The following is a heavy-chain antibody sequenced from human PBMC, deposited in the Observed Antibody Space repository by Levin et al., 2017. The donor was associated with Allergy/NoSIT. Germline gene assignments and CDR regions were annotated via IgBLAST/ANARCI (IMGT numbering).Heavy chain of an antibody. D-gene: IGHD3-22*01. CDR1: GFTFSRSW. Sequence: GGSLRLSCVASGFTFSRSWMYWVRQAPGKGLVWVSRINSDGSTTDYADFVQGRFTISRDNAQNTVYLQMNSLRADDTAFYYCARVFTYYDPFGSWGQGTLVTVSS. CDR3: ARVFTYYDPFGS. V-gene: IGHV3-74*01. J-gene: IGHJ4*02. CDR2: INSDGSTT.